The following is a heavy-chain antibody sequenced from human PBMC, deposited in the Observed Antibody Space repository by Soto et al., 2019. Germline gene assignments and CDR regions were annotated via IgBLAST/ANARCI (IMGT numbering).Heavy chain of an antibody. V-gene: IGHV1-46*02. CDR3: ARGGHIAVVTDSFDS. Sequence: ASVKVSFTSSGYPFNPYYLPWVRQAPGQGLEWMGMIHPSGGGSTYAQKFLGRVTMTMDSSTSTVFMELTSLRSADTAVYYCARGGHIAVVTDSFDSWGQGTLVTVSS. D-gene: IGHD2-21*02. J-gene: IGHJ4*02. CDR1: GYPFNPYY. CDR2: IHPSGGGS.